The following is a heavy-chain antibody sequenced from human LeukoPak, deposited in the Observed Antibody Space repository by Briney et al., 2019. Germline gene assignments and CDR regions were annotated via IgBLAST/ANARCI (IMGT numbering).Heavy chain of an antibody. CDR1: GFTFSSYW. CDR2: ISWNSGSI. CDR3: AKDTGPSSGWTTVDY. Sequence: GGSLRLSCAASGFTFSSYWMHWVRQAPGKGLEWVSGISWNSGSIGYADSVKGRFTISRDNAKDSLYLQMNSLRAEDTALYYCAKDTGPSSGWTTVDYWGQGTLVTVSS. D-gene: IGHD6-19*01. J-gene: IGHJ4*02. V-gene: IGHV3-9*01.